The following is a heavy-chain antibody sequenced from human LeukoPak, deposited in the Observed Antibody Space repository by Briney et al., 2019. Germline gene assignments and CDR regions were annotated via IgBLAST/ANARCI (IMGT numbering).Heavy chain of an antibody. D-gene: IGHD3-10*01. CDR2: INTNTGNP. V-gene: IGHV7-4-1*02. J-gene: IGHJ6*03. Sequence: ASVKVSCKASGYTFTSYAMNWVRQAPGQGLEWMGWINTNTGNPTYAQGFTGRFVFSLDTSVSTAYLQISSLKVEDTAVYYCARERLNLLVRGVKTTYYYKYMDVWGKGTTVTVSS. CDR3: ARERLNLLVRGVKTTYYYKYMDV. CDR1: GYTFTSYA.